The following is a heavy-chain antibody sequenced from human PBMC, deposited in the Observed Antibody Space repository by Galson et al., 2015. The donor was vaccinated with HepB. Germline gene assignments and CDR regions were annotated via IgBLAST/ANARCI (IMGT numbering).Heavy chain of an antibody. Sequence: SLRLSCAASGFTFGDYAMSWFRQAPGKGLEWVGFIRSKAYGGTTEYAASVKGRFTISRDDSRSIAYLQMNSLKTEDTAVYYCTKAAYNWKVLYWFDPWGQGTLVTVSS. D-gene: IGHD1-20*01. V-gene: IGHV3-49*03. J-gene: IGHJ5*02. CDR3: TKAAYNWKVLYWFDP. CDR1: GFTFGDYA. CDR2: IRSKAYGGTT.